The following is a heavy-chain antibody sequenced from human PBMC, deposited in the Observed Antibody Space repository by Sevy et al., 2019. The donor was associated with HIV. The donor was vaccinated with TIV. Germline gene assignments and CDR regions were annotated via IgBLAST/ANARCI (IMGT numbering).Heavy chain of an antibody. J-gene: IGHJ4*02. V-gene: IGHV1-8*01. CDR2: MNPNSGNT. CDR3: ARGRLTGIGFDY. D-gene: IGHD7-27*01. Sequence: ASVKVSCKASGYTFTSYDINWVRQATGQGLEWMGWMNPNSGNTGYAQKFQGRVTMTRNTSMRTAYMELGSLRSEDTAVYYCARGRLTGIGFDYWGQGTLVTVSS. CDR1: GYTFTSYD.